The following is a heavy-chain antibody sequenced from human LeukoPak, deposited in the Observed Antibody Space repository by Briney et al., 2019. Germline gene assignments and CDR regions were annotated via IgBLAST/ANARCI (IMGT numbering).Heavy chain of an antibody. J-gene: IGHJ5*02. Sequence: ASVKVSCKASGYTFTSYYMHWVRQAPGQGLEWMGLINPSGGSTSYAQKFQGRVTMTRDTSTSTVCMELSSLRSEDTAVYYCAREGDVDTATWHWFDPWGQGTLVAVSS. CDR3: AREGDVDTATWHWFDP. CDR1: GYTFTSYY. D-gene: IGHD5-18*01. V-gene: IGHV1-46*01. CDR2: INPSGGST.